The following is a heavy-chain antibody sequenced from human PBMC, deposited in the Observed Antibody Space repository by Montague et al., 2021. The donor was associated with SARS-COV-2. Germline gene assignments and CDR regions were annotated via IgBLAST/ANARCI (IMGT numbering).Heavy chain of an antibody. CDR1: GFTFRSYA. CDR2: ISGSGGST. CDR3: AKDETSGYSGVLGY. V-gene: IGHV3-23*01. J-gene: IGHJ4*02. Sequence: SLRLSCAASGFTFRSYAMSWVRQAPGKGLEWVSAISGSGGSTYYADSVKGRFTISRDNSKNTLYLQMNSLRAEDTAVYYCAKDETSGYSGVLGYWGQGTLVTVSS. D-gene: IGHD5-12*01.